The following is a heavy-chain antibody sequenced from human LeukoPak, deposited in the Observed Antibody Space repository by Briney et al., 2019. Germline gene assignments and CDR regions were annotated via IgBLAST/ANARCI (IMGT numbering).Heavy chain of an antibody. Sequence: GGSLRLSCAASGFTFSSYAMSWVRQAPGKGLEWVSAISGSGGSTYYADSVKGRFTISRDNSKNALYLQMDSLRADDTAVYYCTRDFCSSPGCYDYWGQGTLVTVSS. CDR3: TRDFCSSPGCYDY. V-gene: IGHV3-23*01. CDR2: ISGSGGST. CDR1: GFTFSSYA. J-gene: IGHJ4*02. D-gene: IGHD2-2*01.